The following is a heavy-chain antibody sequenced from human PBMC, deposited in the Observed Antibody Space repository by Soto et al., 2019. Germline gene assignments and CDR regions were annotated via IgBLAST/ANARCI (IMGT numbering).Heavy chain of an antibody. CDR3: ARGYFSYFNWFDP. Sequence: SETLSLTCTVSGDSISSGNYYWSWIRQAPGKGLEWIGYIYNNGVNYQNPSLKSRVTISLDMFKNQFSLRLTSVTAADTAVYYCARGYFSYFNWFDPWGQGTLVTGLL. J-gene: IGHJ5*02. D-gene: IGHD3-9*01. CDR2: IYNNGVN. CDR1: GDSISSGNYY. V-gene: IGHV4-30-4*01.